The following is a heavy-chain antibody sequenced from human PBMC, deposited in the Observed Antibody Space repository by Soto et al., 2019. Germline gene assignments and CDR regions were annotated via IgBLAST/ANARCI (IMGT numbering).Heavy chain of an antibody. D-gene: IGHD1-26*01. CDR3: ARDIIGVGATPCWFDP. CDR1: GFTFSSYW. CDR2: IKQDGSEK. J-gene: IGHJ5*02. V-gene: IGHV3-7*03. Sequence: EVQLVESGGGLVQPGGSLRLSCAASGFTFSSYWMSWVRRAPGKGLEWVANIKQDGSEKYYVDSVKGRFTISRDNAKNSLYLQMNSLRAEDTAVYYCARDIIGVGATPCWFDPWGQGTLVTVSS.